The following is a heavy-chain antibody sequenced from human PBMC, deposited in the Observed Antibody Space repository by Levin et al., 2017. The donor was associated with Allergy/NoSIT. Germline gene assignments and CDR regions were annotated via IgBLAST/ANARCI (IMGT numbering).Heavy chain of an antibody. CDR2: IYHSGSA. J-gene: IGHJ4*02. CDR3: ARGLWETSRYTHGF. Sequence: SSETLSLTCTVSGGSVSGYYWSWIRQPPGKGLDWIGHIYHSGSANYNPSLKSRVTISVDTSKNQFALKLSYVTAADTAVYYCARGLWETSRYTHGFWGQGTLVTVSS. CDR1: GGSVSGYY. V-gene: IGHV4-59*02. D-gene: IGHD3-16*02.